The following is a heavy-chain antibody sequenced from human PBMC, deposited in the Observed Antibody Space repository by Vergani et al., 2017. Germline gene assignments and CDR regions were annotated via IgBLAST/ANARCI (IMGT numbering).Heavy chain of an antibody. Sequence: QVQLVQSGAEVKKPGASVKVSCKASGYTFTSYYMHWVRQAPGQGLEWMGIINPSGGSTSYAQKFQGRVTMTRDTSTSTVYMELSSLRSEDTAVYYCARDVYDSSGYCDAFDIWGQGTMVTVSS. CDR2: INPSGGST. D-gene: IGHD3-22*01. CDR1: GYTFTSYY. J-gene: IGHJ3*02. V-gene: IGHV1-46*01. CDR3: ARDVYDSSGYCDAFDI.